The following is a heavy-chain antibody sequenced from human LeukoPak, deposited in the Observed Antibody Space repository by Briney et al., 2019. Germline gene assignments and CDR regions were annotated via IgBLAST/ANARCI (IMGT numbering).Heavy chain of an antibody. CDR3: ARVRWPALDIPINAFDI. Sequence: GGSLRLSCAASGFTFSSYAMHWVRQTPGKGLEWVAVISYDGSNKYYADSVKGRFTISRDNSKNTLYLQMNSLRAEDTAVYYCARVRWPALDIPINAFDIWGQGTMVTVSS. CDR2: ISYDGSNK. V-gene: IGHV3-30-3*01. J-gene: IGHJ3*02. D-gene: IGHD3-3*01. CDR1: GFTFSSYA.